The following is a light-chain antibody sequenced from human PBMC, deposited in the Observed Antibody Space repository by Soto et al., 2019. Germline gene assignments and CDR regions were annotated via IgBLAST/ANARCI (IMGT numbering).Light chain of an antibody. CDR3: QQYNDWPRT. V-gene: IGKV3-15*01. J-gene: IGKJ1*01. CDR1: QSVNSN. CDR2: RAS. Sequence: EIVMTQSPATLSVSPGERVTLSCRASQSVNSNLAWYQQKPGQAPRLLIYRASTRATGFPARFSGSGSGTDFTLTISGLQSEDFAVYDCQQYNDWPRTFGQGTKVDIK.